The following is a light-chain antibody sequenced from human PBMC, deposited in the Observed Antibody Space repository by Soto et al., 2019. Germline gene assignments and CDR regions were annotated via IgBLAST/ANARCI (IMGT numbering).Light chain of an antibody. CDR1: QSVSSN. CDR2: GAS. CDR3: QQYNNWPPEWT. V-gene: IGKV3-15*01. J-gene: IGKJ1*01. Sequence: EIVMTQSPATLSVSPGERATLSCRASQSVSSNLAWYQQKPGQAPRLLIYGASTRATGIPARFSGSGSGTGFTLTISSLQSEDFAVYYCQQYNNWPPEWTFGQGTKVEIK.